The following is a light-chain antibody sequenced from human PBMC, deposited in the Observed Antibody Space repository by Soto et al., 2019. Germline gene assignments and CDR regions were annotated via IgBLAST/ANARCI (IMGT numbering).Light chain of an antibody. CDR1: SSDVGGYNY. CDR2: EVS. V-gene: IGLV2-14*01. CDR3: SSYTSSSTPSWV. J-gene: IGLJ3*02. Sequence: QSALTQPASVSGSPGQSITISCTGTSSDVGGYNYVSWYQQHPGKAPKLMIYEVSNRPSGVSNRFSGSKSGNTASLTISGLQAEDEADYYCSSYTSSSTPSWVFGGGTQLTVL.